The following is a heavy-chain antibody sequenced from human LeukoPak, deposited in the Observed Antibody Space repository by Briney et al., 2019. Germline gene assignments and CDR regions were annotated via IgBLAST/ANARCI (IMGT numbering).Heavy chain of an antibody. CDR2: ISSSGSTI. CDR3: AKDGVSIAARPGPHYYYGMDV. CDR1: GFTFSDYY. D-gene: IGHD6-6*01. V-gene: IGHV3-11*01. Sequence: GGSLRLSCAASGFTFSDYYMSWIRQAPGKGLEWVSYISSSGSTIYYADSVKGRFTVSRDNARNSLYLQMNSLRAEDTAVYYCAKDGVSIAARPGPHYYYGMDVWGQGTTVTVSS. J-gene: IGHJ6*02.